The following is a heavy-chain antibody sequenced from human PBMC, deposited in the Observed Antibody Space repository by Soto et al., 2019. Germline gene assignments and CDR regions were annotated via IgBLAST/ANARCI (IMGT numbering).Heavy chain of an antibody. CDR2: INAGNGNT. Sequence: QVQLVQSGAEVKEPGASVKISCKASGFIFTTHAIHWIRQAPGQRLEWMGWINAGNGNTKYSERLQDRVTNTKDTSASTAYLELSSLRSEDRAVYYCARQNNSGPIDHWGQGTLVIVSS. J-gene: IGHJ4*02. D-gene: IGHD3-22*01. CDR3: ARQNNSGPIDH. V-gene: IGHV1-3*01. CDR1: GFIFTTHA.